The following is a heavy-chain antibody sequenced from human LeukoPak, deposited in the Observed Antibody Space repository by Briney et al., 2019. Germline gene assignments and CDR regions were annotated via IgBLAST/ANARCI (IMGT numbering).Heavy chain of an antibody. Sequence: GGSLRLSCAASGFTFTTYWMAWVRQAPGKGLEWVANIKQDGSEAVYADSVRGRFTISRDNAKSSLYQQMNSLRVEDTAVYYCSNGIYDRSYWGQGTLVTVSS. CDR2: IKQDGSEA. V-gene: IGHV3-7*01. D-gene: IGHD2-8*01. J-gene: IGHJ4*02. CDR1: GFTFTTYW. CDR3: SNGIYDRSY.